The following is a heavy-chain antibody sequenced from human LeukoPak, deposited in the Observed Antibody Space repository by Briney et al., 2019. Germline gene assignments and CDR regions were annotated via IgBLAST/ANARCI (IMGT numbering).Heavy chain of an antibody. V-gene: IGHV1-8*01. CDR1: RYTFTRYD. J-gene: IGHJ4*02. CDR2: MNTNSCNT. Sequence: ASVTVSRKASRYTFTRYDIHWVRQATGQELEWMGWMNTNSCNTGYAQKFRCRVTMTRHTSISTAYMELSSLRSEDTAVYYCARPHTMVRGVMALGYCGQGTLVTVSS. D-gene: IGHD3-10*01. CDR3: ARPHTMVRGVMALGY.